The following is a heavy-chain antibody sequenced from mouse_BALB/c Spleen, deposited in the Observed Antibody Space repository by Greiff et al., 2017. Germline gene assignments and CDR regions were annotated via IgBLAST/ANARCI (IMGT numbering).Heavy chain of an antibody. CDR2: INPSNGRT. V-gene: IGHV1S81*02. CDR1: GYTFTSYW. J-gene: IGHJ3*01. Sequence: QVQLQQPGAELVKPGASVKLSCKASGYTFTSYWMNWVKQRPGQGLEWIGEINPSNGRTNYNEKFKSKATLTVDKSSSTAYMQLSSLTSEVSAFCSRACDHGGFAYWGQGTLVTVSA. CDR3: ACDHGGFAY.